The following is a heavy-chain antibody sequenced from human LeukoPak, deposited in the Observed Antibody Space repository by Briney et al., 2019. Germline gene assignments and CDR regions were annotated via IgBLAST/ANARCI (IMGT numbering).Heavy chain of an antibody. D-gene: IGHD2-2*01. J-gene: IGHJ3*02. V-gene: IGHV3-49*04. CDR3: ARGGDFGVPAPLGIDAFDI. Sequence: GGSLRLSCTGSGFTFGHYALAWVRQAPGKGLEWLGSIRSQAYGMTIEYAASVKGRFSISRDNSKSIADLQINSLKTEDTAVYYCARGGDFGVPAPLGIDAFDIWGQGTMVTVSS. CDR1: GFTFGHYA. CDR2: IRSQAYGMTI.